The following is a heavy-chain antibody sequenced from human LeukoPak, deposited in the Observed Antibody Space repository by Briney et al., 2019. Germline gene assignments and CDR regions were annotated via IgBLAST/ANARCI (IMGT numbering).Heavy chain of an antibody. CDR2: INGDGRST. Sequence: GGSLRLSRAASGFTFSSYWIHWVRQAPGKALVWVSRINGDGRSTTYADSVKGRFTISRDNAKNTLYLQMNSLRAEDTAVYYCARDIAVARDWGQGTLVTVSS. CDR1: GFTFSSYW. J-gene: IGHJ4*02. D-gene: IGHD6-19*01. V-gene: IGHV3-74*01. CDR3: ARDIAVARD.